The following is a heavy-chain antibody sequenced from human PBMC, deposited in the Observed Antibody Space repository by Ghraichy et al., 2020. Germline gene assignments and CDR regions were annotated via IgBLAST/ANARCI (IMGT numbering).Heavy chain of an antibody. V-gene: IGHV5-51*01. CDR2: IYPGDSDT. J-gene: IGHJ5*02. D-gene: IGHD5-18*01. Sequence: GESLNISCKGSGYSFTSYWIGWVRQMPGKGLEWMGIIYPGDSDTRYSPSFQGQVTISADKSISTAYLQWSSLKASDTAMYYCARRVDTAMETHWFDPWGQGTLVTVSS. CDR1: GYSFTSYW. CDR3: ARRVDTAMETHWFDP.